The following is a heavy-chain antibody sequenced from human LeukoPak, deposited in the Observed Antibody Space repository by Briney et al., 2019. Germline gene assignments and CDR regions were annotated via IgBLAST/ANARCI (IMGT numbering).Heavy chain of an antibody. Sequence: GASVKVSCKASGYTFTSYGISWVRQAPGQGLEWMGWISAYNGNTNYAQKLQGRVTMTTDTSTSTAYMELRSLRSDDTAVYYCAREASITMVRGVTAGFYYMDVWGKGTTVTISS. CDR1: GYTFTSYG. J-gene: IGHJ6*03. CDR3: AREASITMVRGVTAGFYYMDV. V-gene: IGHV1-18*01. CDR2: ISAYNGNT. D-gene: IGHD3-10*01.